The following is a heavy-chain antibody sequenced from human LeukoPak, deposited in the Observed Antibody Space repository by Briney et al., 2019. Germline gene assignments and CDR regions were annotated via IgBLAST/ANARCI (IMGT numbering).Heavy chain of an antibody. CDR1: GGSISSGSYY. CDR3: ARRGYSSGWFPFDY. CDR2: IYYSGST. D-gene: IGHD6-19*01. Sequence: SETLSLTCTVSGGSISSGSYYWGWIRQPPGKGLEWIGSIYYSGSTYYNPSLKSRVTISVDTSKNQFSLKLSSVTAADTAVYYCARRGYSSGWFPFDYWGQGTLVTVSS. J-gene: IGHJ4*02. V-gene: IGHV4-39*01.